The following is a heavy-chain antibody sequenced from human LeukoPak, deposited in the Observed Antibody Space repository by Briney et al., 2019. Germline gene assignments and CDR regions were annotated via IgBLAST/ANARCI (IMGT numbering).Heavy chain of an antibody. Sequence: GGSLRLSCAASGFTFTSYTMSWVRQAPGKGLEWVSSITTSSSYIYYADSVKGRFTISRDNAKNSVCLQMNSLRPEDTAIYYCARDFSPPYTSSDDAFDFWGQGAMVTVSS. CDR3: ARDFSPPYTSSDDAFDF. CDR1: GFTFTSYT. V-gene: IGHV3-21*01. D-gene: IGHD6-13*01. J-gene: IGHJ3*01. CDR2: ITTSSSYI.